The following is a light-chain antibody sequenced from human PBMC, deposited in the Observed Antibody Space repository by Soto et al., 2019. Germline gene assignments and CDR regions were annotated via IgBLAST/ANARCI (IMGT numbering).Light chain of an antibody. CDR2: GAF. CDR1: PSVSNY. CDR3: QQRNIWPPVT. J-gene: IGKJ5*01. Sequence: EIVLTQSPATLSLSPGERATLSCRASPSVSNYLAWYQQKPGQAPRLLIYGAFNRATGIPARFSGSGSGADFTLTISSREPEDFAVYYWQQRNIWPPVTFGQGTRLEIK. V-gene: IGKV3-11*01.